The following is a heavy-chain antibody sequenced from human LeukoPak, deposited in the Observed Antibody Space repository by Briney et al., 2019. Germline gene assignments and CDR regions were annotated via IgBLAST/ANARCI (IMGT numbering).Heavy chain of an antibody. CDR1: GFTFSSYG. Sequence: GGSLRLSCAASGFTFSSYGMHWVRQAPGKGLEWVAVISYDGSNKYYADSVKGRFTISRDNSKNTLYLQMNSLRAEDTAVYYCAKDKHGYSSGCPDYWGQGTLVTVSS. CDR2: ISYDGSNK. CDR3: AKDKHGYSSGCPDY. J-gene: IGHJ4*02. V-gene: IGHV3-30*18. D-gene: IGHD6-19*01.